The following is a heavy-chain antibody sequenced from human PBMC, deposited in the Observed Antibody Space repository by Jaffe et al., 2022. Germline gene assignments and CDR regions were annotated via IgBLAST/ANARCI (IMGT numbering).Heavy chain of an antibody. D-gene: IGHD3-22*01. CDR1: GYSISSGYY. V-gene: IGHV4-38-2*01. Sequence: QVQLQESGPGLVKPSETLSLTCAVSGYSISSGYYWGWIRQPPGKGLEWIGSIYHSGSTYYNPSLKSRVTISVDTSKNQFSLKLSSVTAADTAVYYCARRRYYDSSGVPFVAFDIWGQGTMVTVSS. CDR2: IYHSGST. CDR3: ARRRYYDSSGVPFVAFDI. J-gene: IGHJ3*02.